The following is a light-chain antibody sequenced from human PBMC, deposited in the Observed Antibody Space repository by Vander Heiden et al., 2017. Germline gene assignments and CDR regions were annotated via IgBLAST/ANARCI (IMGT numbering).Light chain of an antibody. CDR2: AAS. Sequence: DIQLTQSPSFLSASVGDRATITCRASQGISSYLAWYQQKPGKAPKLLIYAASTLQSGVPSRFSGSGSGTEFTLTISSLQPEDFATYYCQQLNSYPLFTFGHGTKVDIK. CDR1: QGISSY. V-gene: IGKV1-9*01. CDR3: QQLNSYPLFT. J-gene: IGKJ3*01.